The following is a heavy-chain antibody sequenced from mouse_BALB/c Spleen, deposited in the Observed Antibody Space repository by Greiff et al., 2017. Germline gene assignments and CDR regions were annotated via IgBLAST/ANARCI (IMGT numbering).Heavy chain of an antibody. J-gene: IGHJ1*01. CDR1: GYTFTSYW. CDR3: ASPRGYWYFDV. V-gene: IGHV1-7*01. Sequence: QVQLKESGAELAKPGASVKMSCKASGYTFTSYWMHWVKQRPGQGLEWIGYINPSTGYTEYNQKFKDKATLTADKSSSTAYMQLSSLTSEDSAVYYCASPRGYWYFDVWGAGTTVTVSS. CDR2: INPSTGYT.